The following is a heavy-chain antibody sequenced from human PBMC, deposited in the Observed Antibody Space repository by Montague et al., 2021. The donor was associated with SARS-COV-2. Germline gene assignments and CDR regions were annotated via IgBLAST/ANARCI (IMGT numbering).Heavy chain of an antibody. CDR2: ITWDSGTI. V-gene: IGHV3-9*01. J-gene: IGHJ4*02. CDR3: SKAFDYYDSSGYFDY. CDR1: GFTFGDYA. Sequence: SLRLSCAASGFTFGDYAMHWVRQAPGKGPEWVSGITWDSGTIDYADSVKGRFTISRDNAKNSLYLQMNSLRVEDTALYYCSKAFDYYDSSGYFDYWGQGTLVTVSS. D-gene: IGHD3-22*01.